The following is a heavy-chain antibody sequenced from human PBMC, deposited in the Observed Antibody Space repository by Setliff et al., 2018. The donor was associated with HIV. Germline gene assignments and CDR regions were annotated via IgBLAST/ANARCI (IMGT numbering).Heavy chain of an antibody. J-gene: IGHJ4*02. CDR1: GGSISSGSYY. CDR3: ARRGAYYDILTGYRSHYFDY. V-gene: IGHV4-61*02. Sequence: TSETLSLTCTVSGGSISSGSYYWSWIRQPAGKGLEWIGLIYTSGSTYYNPSLKSRVTISVDTSKNQFSLKLSSVTAADTAVYYCARRGAYYDILTGYRSHYFDYWGQGTLVTVSS. CDR2: IYTSGST. D-gene: IGHD3-9*01.